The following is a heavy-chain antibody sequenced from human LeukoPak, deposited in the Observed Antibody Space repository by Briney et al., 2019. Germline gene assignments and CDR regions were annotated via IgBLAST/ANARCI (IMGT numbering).Heavy chain of an antibody. D-gene: IGHD2-15*01. V-gene: IGHV4-34*01. CDR3: ARESVVAAAPFDY. CDR2: INHSGST. CDR1: GGSFRDYY. J-gene: IGHJ4*02. Sequence: SETLSLTCAVYGGSFRDYYWSWIRQPPGKGLEWIGEINHSGSTNYNPSLNSRVTISVDTSKNQFSLRLSSVTAADTAVYYCARESVVAAAPFDYWGQGTLVTVSS.